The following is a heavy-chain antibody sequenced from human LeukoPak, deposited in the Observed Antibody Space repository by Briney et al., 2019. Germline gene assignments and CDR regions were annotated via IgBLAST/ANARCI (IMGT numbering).Heavy chain of an antibody. V-gene: IGHV3-7*04. CDR2: IKEDGSEK. D-gene: IGHD3-22*01. CDR1: GFTFSSYW. J-gene: IGHJ3*02. CDR3: TRVRLFRQKAFDI. Sequence: SGGSLRLSCAASGFTFSSYWMSWVRQAPGKGLEWVANIKEDGSEKYYVDSVKGRFTISRDNAKNSLYLQMNSLRAEDTAVYYCTRVRLFRQKAFDIWGQGTMVTVPS.